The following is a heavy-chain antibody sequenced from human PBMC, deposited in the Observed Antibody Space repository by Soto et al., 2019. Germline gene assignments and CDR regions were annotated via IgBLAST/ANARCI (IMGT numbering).Heavy chain of an antibody. J-gene: IGHJ4*02. Sequence: EVQLVESGGGLVKPGGSLRVSCAASGITFSNAWMTWVRQAPGKGLEWVGRIKSKIDGGTTDYGVPVKGRFTISRDDSKHTLYLQMNSLKTEDPAVYYCTTGRYSSSFYFASWGQGTRVTVSS. CDR3: TTGRYSSSFYFAS. CDR2: IKSKIDGGTT. V-gene: IGHV3-15*01. CDR1: GITFSNAW. D-gene: IGHD6-6*01.